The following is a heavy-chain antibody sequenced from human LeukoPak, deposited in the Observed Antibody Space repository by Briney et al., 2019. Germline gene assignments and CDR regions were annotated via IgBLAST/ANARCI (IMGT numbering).Heavy chain of an antibody. D-gene: IGHD5-24*01. CDR2: FDPEDGET. CDR1: GYTLTELS. Sequence: GASVKVSCKVSGYTLTELSMHWVRQDPGKGLEWMGGFDPEDGETIYAQKFQGRVTMTEDTSTDTAYMELSSLRSEDTAVYYCATTGFEVAYYFDYWGQGTLVTVSS. V-gene: IGHV1-24*01. J-gene: IGHJ4*02. CDR3: ATTGFEVAYYFDY.